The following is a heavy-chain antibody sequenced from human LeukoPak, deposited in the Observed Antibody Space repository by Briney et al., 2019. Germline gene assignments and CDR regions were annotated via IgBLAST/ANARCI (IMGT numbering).Heavy chain of an antibody. Sequence: KPSETLSLTCTVSGYSISSGYYWGWIRQPPGKGLEWIGSIYHSGSTYYNPSLKSRVTISVDTSKNQFSPKLTSVTAADTAVYYCAREVVAAPGTVDYWGQGTLVTVSS. CDR1: GYSISSGYY. CDR2: IYHSGST. D-gene: IGHD6-13*01. CDR3: AREVVAAPGTVDY. J-gene: IGHJ4*02. V-gene: IGHV4-38-2*02.